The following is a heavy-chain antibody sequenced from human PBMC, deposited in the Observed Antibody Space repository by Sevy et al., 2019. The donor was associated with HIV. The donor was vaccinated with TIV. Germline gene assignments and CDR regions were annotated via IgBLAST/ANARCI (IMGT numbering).Heavy chain of an antibody. J-gene: IGHJ6*02. V-gene: IGHV3-7*01. D-gene: IGHD3-10*01. CDR3: ARVVRAYSFGSVYSSYYGLDV. Sequence: GGSLRLSCAASGFTFSTYWMTWVRQAPGKGLEWVANIREDGTEKYYVDSVKGRFTMSRDNAKDSLYLQMNSLRVDDTAVYYCARVVRAYSFGSVYSSYYGLDVWGQGTTVTVSS. CDR2: IREDGTEK. CDR1: GFTFSTYW.